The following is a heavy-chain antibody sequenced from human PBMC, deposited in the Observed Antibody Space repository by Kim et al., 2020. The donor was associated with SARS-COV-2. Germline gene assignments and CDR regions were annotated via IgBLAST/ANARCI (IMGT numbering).Heavy chain of an antibody. V-gene: IGHV4-34*01. CDR2: INHSGST. Sequence: SETLSLTCAVYGGSFSGYYWSWIRQPPGKGLEWIGEINHSGSTNYNPSLKSRVTISVDTSKNQFSLKLSSVTAADTAVYYCAREFRAEYSRPRRYNWFDP. CDR3: AREFRAEYSRPRRYNWFDP. J-gene: IGHJ5*02. CDR1: GGSFSGYY. D-gene: IGHD6-6*01.